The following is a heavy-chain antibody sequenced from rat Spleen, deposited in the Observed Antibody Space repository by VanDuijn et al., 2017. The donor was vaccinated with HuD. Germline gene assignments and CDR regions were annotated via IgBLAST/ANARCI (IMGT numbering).Heavy chain of an antibody. CDR3: ERHELPGYNWFAY. V-gene: IGHV5-7*01. CDR2: ISYDGSST. CDR1: GFTFSDYN. J-gene: IGHJ3*01. Sequence: EVQLVESGGGLVQPGRSLKLSCAASGFTFSDYNMAWVRQAPKKGLEWVATISYDGSSTYYRDSVKGRFTISRDNAKSTLYLQMDSLRSEDTATYYCERHELPGYNWFAYWGQGTLVTVSS. D-gene: IGHD1-4*01.